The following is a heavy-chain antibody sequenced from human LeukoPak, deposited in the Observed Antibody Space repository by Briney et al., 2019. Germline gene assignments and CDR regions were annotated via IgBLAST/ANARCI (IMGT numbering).Heavy chain of an antibody. J-gene: IGHJ6*03. D-gene: IGHD1-1*01. CDR3: AIDRGIRRLGIYYYYMDV. V-gene: IGHV3-43D*04. Sequence: PGGFLTLSSVASGFSFCDYGMHWVRQAPGKGLEWVSRIICDGSTTDYADSVRGRFTMSRDNSKNSLFLEMNGLTVEDSALYFCAIDRGIRRLGIYYYYMDVWGKGTMVTVSS. CDR2: IICDGSTT. CDR1: GFSFCDYG.